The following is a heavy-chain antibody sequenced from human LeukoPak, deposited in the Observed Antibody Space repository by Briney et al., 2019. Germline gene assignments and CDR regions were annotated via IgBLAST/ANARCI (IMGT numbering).Heavy chain of an antibody. CDR1: GFTFRNYV. J-gene: IGHJ4*02. V-gene: IGHV3-30-3*01. CDR2: TSSDLNVK. Sequence: QPGGSLRLSCAASGFTFRNYVIHWVRQAPGKGLEWVAVTSSDLNVKLYADSVKGRFIISRDNSRSTLYLQMNSLRPEDTAIYYCAREGYYGSGSPPSLYFDYWGQGTLVTVSS. CDR3: AREGYYGSGSPPSLYFDY. D-gene: IGHD3-10*01.